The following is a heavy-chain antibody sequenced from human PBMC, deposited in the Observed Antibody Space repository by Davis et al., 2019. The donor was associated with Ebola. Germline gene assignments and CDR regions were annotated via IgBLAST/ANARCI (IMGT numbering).Heavy chain of an antibody. Sequence: SATLSLTCAVYGGSFSGYYWSWIRQPPGKGLEWIGEINHSGSTTYNPSLKSRVTISVDTSKNQFSLKLSSVTAADTAVYYCASGAYCSSTSCYGYYYYGMDVWGQGTTVTVSS. J-gene: IGHJ6*02. V-gene: IGHV4-34*01. CDR2: INHSGST. D-gene: IGHD2-2*01. CDR3: ASGAYCSSTSCYGYYYYGMDV. CDR1: GGSFSGYY.